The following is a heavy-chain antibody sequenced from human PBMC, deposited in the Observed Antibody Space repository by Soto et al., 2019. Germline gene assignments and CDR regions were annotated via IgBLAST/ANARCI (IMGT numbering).Heavy chain of an antibody. CDR3: ARALIRFLDWIPENYYYGMDV. D-gene: IGHD3-3*01. CDR2: INPNTGGT. V-gene: IGHV1-2*02. Sequence: QVQLVQSGAEVKKPGASMKVSCKPSGPTFTAYYIHWVRQAPGQGLEWMGWINPNTGGTKYAQNFQGRDTMTRDTSSRTVYLELSSLRSDDTAVYYCARALIRFLDWIPENYYYGMDVWGQGTTVTVSS. J-gene: IGHJ6*02. CDR1: GPTFTAYY.